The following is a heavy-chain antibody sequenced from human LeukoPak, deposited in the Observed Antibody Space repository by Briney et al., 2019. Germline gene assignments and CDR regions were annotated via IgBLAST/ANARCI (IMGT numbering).Heavy chain of an antibody. D-gene: IGHD4-11*01. CDR3: AKGVTVHHPSDY. V-gene: IGHV3-23*01. J-gene: IGHJ4*02. CDR2: ISGSGSTT. CDR1: GFTFSDYA. Sequence: GGSLRLSCAASGFTFSDYAMNWVRQAPGKGLEWVSSISGSGSTTYYGDSVTGRFTISRDNSKNTLYLQMNSLRAEDTSVYYCAKGVTVHHPSDYWGQGTLVTVSS.